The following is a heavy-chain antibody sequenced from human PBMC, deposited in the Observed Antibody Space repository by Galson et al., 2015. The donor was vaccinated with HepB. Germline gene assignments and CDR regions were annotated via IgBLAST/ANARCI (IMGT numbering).Heavy chain of an antibody. CDR1: GFTFSSYS. V-gene: IGHV3-21*01. D-gene: IGHD3-10*01. Sequence: SLRLSCAASGFTFSSYSMNWVRQAPGKGLEWVSSISSSSSYIYYADSVKGRFTISRDNAKNSLYLQMNSLRAEDTAVYYCARDLTPLPNLHGSGSYSDYWGQGTLVTVSS. CDR3: ARDLTPLPNLHGSGSYSDY. J-gene: IGHJ4*02. CDR2: ISSSSSYI.